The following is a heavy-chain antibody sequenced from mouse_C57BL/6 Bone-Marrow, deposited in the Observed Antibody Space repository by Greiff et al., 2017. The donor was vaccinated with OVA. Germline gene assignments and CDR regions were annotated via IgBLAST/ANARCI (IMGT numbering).Heavy chain of an antibody. V-gene: IGHV2-9-1*01. Sequence: VKLVESGPGLVAPSQSLSITCTVSGFSLTSYAISWVRQPPGKGLEWLGVIWTGGGTTYNSALKSRLSISKDNSKSHVFLKMNSLQTDDTARYYCARNPYYGRRRAAMDYWGQGTSVTVSS. J-gene: IGHJ4*01. CDR1: GFSLTSYA. CDR3: ARNPYYGRRRAAMDY. D-gene: IGHD2-10*01. CDR2: IWTGGGT.